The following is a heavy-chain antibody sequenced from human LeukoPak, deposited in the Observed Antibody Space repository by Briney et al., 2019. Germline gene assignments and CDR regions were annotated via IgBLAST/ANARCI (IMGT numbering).Heavy chain of an antibody. CDR2: IIPIFGTA. CDR3: ARDPTSSDSSDY. Sequence: GASVKVSCKASGGTFSSYAISWVRQAPGQGLEWMGGIIPIFGTANYAQKFQGRVTITADESTSTAYMELSRLRSDDTAVYYCARDPTSSDSSDYWGQGTLVTVSS. CDR1: GGTFSSYA. V-gene: IGHV1-69*01. D-gene: IGHD3-22*01. J-gene: IGHJ4*02.